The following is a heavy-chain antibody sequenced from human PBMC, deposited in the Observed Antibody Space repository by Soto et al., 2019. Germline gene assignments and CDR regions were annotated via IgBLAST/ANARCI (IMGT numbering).Heavy chain of an antibody. Sequence: PSETLSLTCTVSGGSISSGVYYWSWIRQPPGKGLEWIGYIYYSGSTNYNPSLKSRVTISVDTSKNQFSLKLSSVTAADTAVYYCAIPYCSGDSCYIRYWGQGTLVTVSS. D-gene: IGHD2-15*01. CDR1: GGSISSGVYY. J-gene: IGHJ4*02. CDR3: AIPYCSGDSCYIRY. V-gene: IGHV4-61*08. CDR2: IYYSGST.